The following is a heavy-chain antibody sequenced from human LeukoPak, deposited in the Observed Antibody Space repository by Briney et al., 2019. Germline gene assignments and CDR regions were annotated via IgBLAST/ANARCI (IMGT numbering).Heavy chain of an antibody. D-gene: IGHD6-13*01. CDR1: GDSVSSNSAA. CDR2: TYYRSKWYN. V-gene: IGHV6-1*01. J-gene: IGHJ5*02. Sequence: SQTLSLTCAISGDSVSSNSAAWHWIRQSPSRGLEWLGRTYYRSKWYNDYAVPVKSRITINPDTSKNQFSLQLNSVTPEDTAVYYCARDLGAGIAAAGTWWFDPWGQGTLVTVSS. CDR3: ARDLGAGIAAAGTWWFDP.